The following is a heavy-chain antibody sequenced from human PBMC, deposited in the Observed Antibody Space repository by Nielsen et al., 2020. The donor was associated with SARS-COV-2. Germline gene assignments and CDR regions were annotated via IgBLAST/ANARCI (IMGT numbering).Heavy chain of an antibody. CDR3: ARELGAPSDIVVVPAAIYY. V-gene: IGHV4-38-2*02. J-gene: IGHJ4*02. Sequence: SETLSLTCTVSGYSISSGYYWGWIRQPPGQGLEWIGSIYHSGSTYYNPSLKSRVTISVDTSKNQFSLKLSSVTAADTAVYYCARELGAPSDIVVVPAAIYYWGQGTLVTVSS. CDR1: GYSISSGYY. D-gene: IGHD2-2*01. CDR2: IYHSGST.